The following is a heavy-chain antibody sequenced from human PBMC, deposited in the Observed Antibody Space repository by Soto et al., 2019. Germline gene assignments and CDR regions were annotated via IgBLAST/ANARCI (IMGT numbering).Heavy chain of an antibody. D-gene: IGHD5-18*01. Sequence: AAVKVSCKTSGYTFTLYTIHWVRQAPGQRLEWMGWINTGNGNTKYSQRFQGRVTMSRDTSTSSAYMELSSLTSEDTAVYYCAKLGGGYIFGPYLDYWGQGTLVPVSS. J-gene: IGHJ4*02. CDR1: GYTFTLYT. CDR2: INTGNGNT. CDR3: AKLGGGYIFGPYLDY. V-gene: IGHV1-3*04.